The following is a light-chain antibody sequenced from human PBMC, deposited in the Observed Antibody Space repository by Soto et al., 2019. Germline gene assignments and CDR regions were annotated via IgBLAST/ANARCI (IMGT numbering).Light chain of an antibody. CDR1: PSDIGNSNL. Sequence: QSALSQPASVSGSPGQSITISCTGTPSDIGNSNLVSWYQQHPGKVPKLLLYGDSQRPSGVSSRFSGSKSDTAASLTSSGLQAEDEADYYCSSYESSNVIFGGGTKVTVL. J-gene: IGLJ2*01. CDR3: SSYESSNVI. CDR2: GDS. V-gene: IGLV2-23*01.